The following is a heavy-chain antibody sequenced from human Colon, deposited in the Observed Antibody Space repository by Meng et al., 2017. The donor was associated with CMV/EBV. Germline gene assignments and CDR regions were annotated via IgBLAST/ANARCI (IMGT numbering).Heavy chain of an antibody. J-gene: IGHJ5*02. D-gene: IGHD2-2*01. V-gene: IGHV4-61*08. Sequence: SDGSVNSDDAFWRWLRQPPGKGLEWIGYIHYSGNTNYNPSLKSRVTMSIETSKNQFSLTLFSVTAADTAVYYCARDVMLPAPFFDPWGQGTLVTVSS. CDR3: ARDVMLPAPFFDP. CDR1: DGSVNSDDAF. CDR2: IHYSGNT.